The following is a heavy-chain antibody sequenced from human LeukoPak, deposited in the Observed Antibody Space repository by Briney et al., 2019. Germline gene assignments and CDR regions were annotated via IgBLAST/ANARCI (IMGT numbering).Heavy chain of an antibody. V-gene: IGHV4-59*01. Sequence: PSETLSLTCTVSGSSINSYYWTWIRQPPGKGLEWIGYIYYSGSTHYNPSLNSRVTISMDTSKNHFSLKLSSVTAADTAIYYCARTSRHFYGSGSNLTPWPADMDVWGQGTKVTVSS. CDR2: IYYSGST. CDR1: GSSINSYY. J-gene: IGHJ6*02. D-gene: IGHD3-10*01. CDR3: ARTSRHFYGSGSNLTPWPADMDV.